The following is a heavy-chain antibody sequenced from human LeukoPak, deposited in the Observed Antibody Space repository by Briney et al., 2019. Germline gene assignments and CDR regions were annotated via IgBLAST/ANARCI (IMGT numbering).Heavy chain of an antibody. V-gene: IGHV1-2*02. CDR2: INPNSGGT. D-gene: IGHD5-18*01. CDR1: GYTFADHY. Sequence: GASVKVSRKASGYTFADHYMQWVRQAPGQGLEWMGWINPNSGGTNYAQKFQGRVTMTRDTSISTAYMELSRLRSDDTAVYYCARGEGSTQLWFVSYMGVWGKGTTVTVSS. J-gene: IGHJ6*03. CDR3: ARGEGSTQLWFVSYMGV.